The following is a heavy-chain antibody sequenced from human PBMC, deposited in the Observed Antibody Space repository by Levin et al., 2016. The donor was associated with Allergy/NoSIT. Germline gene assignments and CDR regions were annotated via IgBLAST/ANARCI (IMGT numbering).Heavy chain of an antibody. CDR1: GFTFSDYW. CDR3: ARSYYGSGSNFDY. D-gene: IGHD3-10*01. V-gene: IGHV3-21*01. Sequence: GGSLRLSCAASGFTFSDYWMHWVRQAPGKGLEWVSAISGSGGSTYYADSVKGRFTISRDNAKNSLFLQMNSLRAEDTAVYYCARSYYGSGSNFDYWGQGTLVTVSS. CDR2: ISGSGGST. J-gene: IGHJ4*02.